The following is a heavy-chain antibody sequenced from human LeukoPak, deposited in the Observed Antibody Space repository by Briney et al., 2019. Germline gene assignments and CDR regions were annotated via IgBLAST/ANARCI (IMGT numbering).Heavy chain of an antibody. V-gene: IGHV4-30-2*01. CDR2: IYHTGST. Sequence: SETLSLTCTVSGASISSGSYYWNWIRQTPEKGLEWIGYIYHTGSTYYNPSVRSRVTMSVDTSKNQFSLNLTSVGAADTAVYYCAREYYYDSNDAFDIWGQGTMVTVSS. CDR1: GASISSGSYY. J-gene: IGHJ3*02. CDR3: AREYYYDSNDAFDI. D-gene: IGHD3-22*01.